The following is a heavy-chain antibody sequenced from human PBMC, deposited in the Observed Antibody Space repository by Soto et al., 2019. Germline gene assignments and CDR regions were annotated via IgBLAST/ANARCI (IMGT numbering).Heavy chain of an antibody. V-gene: IGHV3-23*01. J-gene: IGHJ4*02. CDR2: IGGSGGGT. Sequence: EVQLLESGGGLVQPGGYLRLSCVGSGYTFSSYTMNWVRQAPGKGLEWVSGIGGSGGGTYYTDSVKGRFTISRDNSKNTLYLQITSLRAEDTAVYYCARDLKFGFWGQGTLVTVSS. CDR1: GYTFSSYT. CDR3: ARDLKFGF.